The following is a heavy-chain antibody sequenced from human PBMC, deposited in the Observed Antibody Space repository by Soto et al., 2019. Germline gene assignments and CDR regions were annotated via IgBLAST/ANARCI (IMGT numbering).Heavy chain of an antibody. D-gene: IGHD3-16*02. J-gene: IGHJ6*02. CDR1: GFTFDDYA. CDR2: ISWNSGSI. Sequence: GGSLRLSCAASGFTFDDYAMHWVRQAPGKGLEWVSGISWNSGSIGYADSVKGRFTISRDNAKNSLYLQMNSLRAEDTALYYCAKDISARKVRPWTYGMDVWGQGTTVTVSS. V-gene: IGHV3-9*01. CDR3: AKDISARKVRPWTYGMDV.